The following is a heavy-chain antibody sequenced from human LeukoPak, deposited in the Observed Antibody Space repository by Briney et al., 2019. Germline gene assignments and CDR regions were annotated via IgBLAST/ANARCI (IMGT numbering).Heavy chain of an antibody. V-gene: IGHV1-8*01. CDR1: GYTFITYD. CDR2: MNPNSGNT. Sequence: ASVKVSCKASGYTFITYDINWVRQATGQGLEWMGWMNPNSGNTGYAQKFQGRVTMTRDTSISTAYMELSRLTSDDTAVYYCAKNIWFGESSDAFDIWGQGTMVTVSS. D-gene: IGHD3-10*01. CDR3: AKNIWFGESSDAFDI. J-gene: IGHJ3*02.